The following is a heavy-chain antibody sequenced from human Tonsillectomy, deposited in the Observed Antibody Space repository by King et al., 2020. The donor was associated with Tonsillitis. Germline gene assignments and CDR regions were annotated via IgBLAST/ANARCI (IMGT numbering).Heavy chain of an antibody. CDR2: ISSSSSYI. CDR1: GFTFSSYS. D-gene: IGHD6-13*01. Sequence: VQLVESGGGLVKPGGSLRLSCAASGFTFSSYSMNWVRQAPGKGLEWVSSISSSSSYIYYADSVKGRFTISRDNAKNSLYLQMNSLRAEDTAVYYCARAPSGSSWYTGGGENYYGMDVWGQGTTVTVSS. CDR3: ARAPSGSSWYTGGGENYYGMDV. J-gene: IGHJ6*02. V-gene: IGHV3-21*01.